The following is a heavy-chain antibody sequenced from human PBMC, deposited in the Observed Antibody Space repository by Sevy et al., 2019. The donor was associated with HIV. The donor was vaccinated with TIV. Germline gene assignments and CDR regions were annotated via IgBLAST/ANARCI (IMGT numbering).Heavy chain of an antibody. CDR1: GGSFSGYY. CDR2: INHSGGT. V-gene: IGHV4-34*01. J-gene: IGHJ3*02. D-gene: IGHD2-15*01. CDR3: ARHCTGSSCSHAFDI. Sequence: SETLSLTCAVYGGSFSGYYWSWIRQPPGKGLEWIVEINHSGGTNYNPSLKSRVTISVDTSKNQISLKVNSVTAADTAVFYCARHCTGSSCSHAFDIWGQGTRVSVSS.